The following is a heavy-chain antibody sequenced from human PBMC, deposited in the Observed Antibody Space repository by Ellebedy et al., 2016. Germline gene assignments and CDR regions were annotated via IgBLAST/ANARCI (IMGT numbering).Heavy chain of an antibody. Sequence: SETLSLTCNVSGGSVSSDYWNWIRQPPGKGLEWIGYVFHTGTTNYNPSLKSRVTMSVDTSKSQFFLRLTSVTAADTAVYYCAKWNGGWYAFEVWGQGTMVTVSS. CDR1: GGSVSSDY. V-gene: IGHV4-59*02. CDR3: AKWNGGWYAFEV. D-gene: IGHD6-19*01. CDR2: VFHTGTT. J-gene: IGHJ3*01.